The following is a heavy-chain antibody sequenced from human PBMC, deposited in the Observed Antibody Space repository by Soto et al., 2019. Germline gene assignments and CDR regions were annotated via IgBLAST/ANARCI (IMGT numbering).Heavy chain of an antibody. CDR1: GLSFRTYT. V-gene: IGHV3-21*02. CDR3: SIGGVGAKTLSYFFNY. D-gene: IGHD1-26*01. CDR2: IDGFGTYN. Sequence: QLVESGGGLVKPGGSLRLSCAGSGLSFRTYTMNWVRQAPGKGLEWVSSIDGFGTYNYYADSVKGRFTISRDNAKNSLYLQMNSLRAEDTAVYYCSIGGVGAKTLSYFFNYWGQGTLVTVSS. J-gene: IGHJ4*02.